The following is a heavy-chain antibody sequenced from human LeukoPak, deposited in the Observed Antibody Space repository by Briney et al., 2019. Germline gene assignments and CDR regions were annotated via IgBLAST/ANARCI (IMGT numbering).Heavy chain of an antibody. CDR3: ARDRGGSGWYDY. CDR2: INGDGSTT. D-gene: IGHD6-19*01. V-gene: IGHV3-74*01. Sequence: GGSLRLSCAASGFTFSTNWMHWVRQAPGKGPVWVSRINGDGSTTTYADSVKGRFTISRDNAKNSLYLQMSSLRVEDTAVYYCARDRGGSGWYDYWGQGTLVSVSS. CDR1: GFTFSTNW. J-gene: IGHJ4*02.